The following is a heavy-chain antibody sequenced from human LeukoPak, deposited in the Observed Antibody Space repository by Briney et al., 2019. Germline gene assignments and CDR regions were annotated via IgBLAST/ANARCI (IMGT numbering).Heavy chain of an antibody. CDR2: ISSSSSYI. D-gene: IGHD2-15*01. Sequence: GGSLRLSCAASGFTFSSYSMNWVRQAPGKGLEWVSSISSSSSYIYYADSVKGRFTISRDNAKNSLYLQMNSLRAEDTAVYYCARAHLYCSGVSCYSDYWGQGTLVTVSS. CDR3: ARAHLYCSGVSCYSDY. V-gene: IGHV3-21*01. J-gene: IGHJ4*02. CDR1: GFTFSSYS.